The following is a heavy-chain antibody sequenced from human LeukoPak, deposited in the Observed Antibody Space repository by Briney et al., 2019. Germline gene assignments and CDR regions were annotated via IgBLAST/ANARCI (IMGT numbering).Heavy chain of an antibody. CDR2: FDPEDGET. V-gene: IGHV1-24*01. CDR1: GYTLTELS. Sequence: ASVKVSCKVSGYTLTELSMHWVRQAPGKGLEWMGGFDPEDGETIYAQKFQGRVTMTEDTSTDTAYVELSSLRSEDTAVYYCATFPRSPYYDFWAGGYYFDYWGQGTLVTVSS. D-gene: IGHD3-3*01. CDR3: ATFPRSPYYDFWAGGYYFDY. J-gene: IGHJ4*02.